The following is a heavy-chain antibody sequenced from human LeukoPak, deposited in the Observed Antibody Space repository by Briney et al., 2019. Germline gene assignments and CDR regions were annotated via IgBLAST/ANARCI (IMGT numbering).Heavy chain of an antibody. CDR1: GGSISSHY. Sequence: SETLSLTCTVSGGSISSHYWSWIQQPPGKGLEWIGYIYYSGSTNYNPSLKSRVTISVDTSKNQFSLKLSSVTAADTAVYCCARGVYDFWSGYPHNWFDPWGQGTLVTVSS. CDR2: IYYSGST. CDR3: ARGVYDFWSGYPHNWFDP. J-gene: IGHJ5*02. V-gene: IGHV4-59*11. D-gene: IGHD3-3*01.